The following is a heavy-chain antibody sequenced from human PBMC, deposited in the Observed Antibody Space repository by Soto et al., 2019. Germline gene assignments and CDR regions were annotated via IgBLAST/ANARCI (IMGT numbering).Heavy chain of an antibody. CDR2: IWYDGSNK. CDR3: ARDRRYSGYDSYYYYGMEF. Sequence: GGSLRLSCAASGFTFSSYGMHWVRQAPGKGLEWVAVIWYDGSNKYYADSVKGRFTISRDNSKNTLYLQMNSLRAEDTAVYYCARDRRYSGYDSYYYYGMEFWGQGTTVTVSS. V-gene: IGHV3-33*01. D-gene: IGHD5-12*01. J-gene: IGHJ6*02. CDR1: GFTFSSYG.